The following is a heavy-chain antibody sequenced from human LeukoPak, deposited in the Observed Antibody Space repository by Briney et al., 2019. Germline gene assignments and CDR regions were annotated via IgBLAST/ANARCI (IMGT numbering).Heavy chain of an antibody. D-gene: IGHD2-15*01. CDR2: IRHDGSDK. CDR3: AKDGDDCIEH. V-gene: IGHV3-30*02. CDR1: GFTLSCCG. J-gene: IGHJ4*02. Sequence: GGSLRLSCAASGFTLSCCGMHWVRQAPGKGLEWVAFIRHDGSDKYYADSVTGRFTISRDNSKNTLYLQMNSLRIEDTAVYYCAKDGDDCIEHWGQGTLVTVSS.